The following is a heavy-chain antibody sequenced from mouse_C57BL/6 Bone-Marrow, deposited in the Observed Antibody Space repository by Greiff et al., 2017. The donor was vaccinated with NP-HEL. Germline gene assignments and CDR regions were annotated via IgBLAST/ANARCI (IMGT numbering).Heavy chain of an antibody. CDR1: GFTFSDYY. Sequence: EVKLMESEGGLVQPGSSMKLSCTASGFTFSDYYMAWVRQVPEKGLEWVANINYDGSSTYYLDSLKSRFIISRDNAKNILYLQMSSLKSEDTATYYCARDRTRYWYFDVWGTGTTVTVSS. J-gene: IGHJ1*03. CDR2: INYDGSST. D-gene: IGHD3-3*01. V-gene: IGHV5-16*01. CDR3: ARDRTRYWYFDV.